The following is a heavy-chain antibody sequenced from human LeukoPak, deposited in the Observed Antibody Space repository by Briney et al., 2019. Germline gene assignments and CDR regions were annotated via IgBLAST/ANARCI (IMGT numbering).Heavy chain of an antibody. J-gene: IGHJ4*02. CDR2: ISSSSGYI. CDR3: ARADSSGYFDY. D-gene: IGHD3-22*01. Sequence: PGGSLRLSCAASGFTFSSYEMNRVRQAPGKGLEWISSISSSSGYIYYADSVKGRFTISRDNAKSSLYLQMNSLRAEDTAVYYCARADSSGYFDYWGQGTLVTVSS. CDR1: GFTFSSYE. V-gene: IGHV3-21*01.